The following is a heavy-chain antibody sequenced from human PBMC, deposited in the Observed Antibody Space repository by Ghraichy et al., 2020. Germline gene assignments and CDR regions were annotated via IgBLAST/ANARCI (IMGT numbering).Heavy chain of an antibody. CDR3: ARNLREQLVRWWYFDL. CDR2: IYYSGST. CDR1: GGSISSYY. Sequence: SETLSLTCTVSGGSISSYYWSWIRQPPGKGLEWIGYIYYSGSTNYNPSLKSRVTISVDTSKNQFSLKLSSVTAADTAVYYCARNLREQLVRWWYFDLWGRGTLVTVSS. V-gene: IGHV4-59*01. J-gene: IGHJ2*01. D-gene: IGHD6-13*01.